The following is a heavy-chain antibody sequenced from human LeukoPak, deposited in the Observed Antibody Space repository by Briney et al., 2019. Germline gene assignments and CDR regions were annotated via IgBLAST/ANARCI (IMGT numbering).Heavy chain of an antibody. D-gene: IGHD3-10*01. Sequence: TGGSLRLSCAASGFTFSSYGMHWVRQAPGKGLEWVAFIRYDGSNKYYADSVRGRFTISRDNAKNSLYLQMNSLRAEDTAVYYCARDGVLWFGXSTXXXAFD. CDR3: ARDGVLWFGXSTXXXAFD. J-gene: IGHJ3*02. V-gene: IGHV3-30*02. CDR2: IRYDGSNK. CDR1: GFTFSSYG.